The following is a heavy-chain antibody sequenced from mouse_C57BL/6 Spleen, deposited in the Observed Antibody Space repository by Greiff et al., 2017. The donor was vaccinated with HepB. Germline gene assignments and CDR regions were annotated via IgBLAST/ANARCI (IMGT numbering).Heavy chain of an antibody. V-gene: IGHV1-64*01. CDR1: GYTFTSYW. Sequence: QVQLKQPGAQLVKPGASVKLSCKASGYTFTSYWMHWVKQRPGQGLEWIGMIHPNSGSTNYNEKFKSKATLTVDKSSSTAYMQLSSLTSEDSAVYYCFNTTVVATTSYYFDYWGQGTTLTVSS. J-gene: IGHJ2*01. CDR3: FNTTVVATTSYYFDY. D-gene: IGHD1-1*01. CDR2: IHPNSGST.